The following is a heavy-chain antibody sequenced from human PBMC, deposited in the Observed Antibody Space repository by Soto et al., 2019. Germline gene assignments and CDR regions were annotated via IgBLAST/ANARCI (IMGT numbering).Heavy chain of an antibody. Sequence: SETLSLTCAVYGGSFSGCYWSWIRQPPGKGLEWIGEINHSGSTNYNPSLKSRVTISVDTSKNQFSLKLSSVTAADTAVYYCARGVYCSSTSCYPKNWFDPWGQGTLVTVSS. CDR1: GGSFSGCY. CDR2: INHSGST. J-gene: IGHJ5*02. V-gene: IGHV4-34*01. D-gene: IGHD2-2*01. CDR3: ARGVYCSSTSCYPKNWFDP.